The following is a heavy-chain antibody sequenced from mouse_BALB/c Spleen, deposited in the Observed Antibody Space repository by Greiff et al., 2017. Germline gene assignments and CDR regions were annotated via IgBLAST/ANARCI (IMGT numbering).Heavy chain of an antibody. CDR2: IRLKSNNYAT. V-gene: IGHV6-6*02. CDR3: TRRDSYWCFDV. J-gene: IGHJ1*01. Sequence: EVKLVESGGGLVQPGGSMKLSCVASGFTFSNYWMNWVRQSPEKGLEWVAEIRLKSNNYATHYAESVKGRFTISRDDSKSSVYLQMNNLRAEDTGIYDCTRRDSYWCFDVWGAGTTVTVSS. CDR1: GFTFSNYW.